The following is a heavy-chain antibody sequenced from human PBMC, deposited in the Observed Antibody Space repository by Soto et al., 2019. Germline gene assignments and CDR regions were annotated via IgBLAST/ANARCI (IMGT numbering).Heavy chain of an antibody. Sequence: GGSLRLSCAASGFTFSSYWMSWVRQAPGKGLEWVANIKQDGSEKYYVDSVKGRFTISRDNAKNSLYLQMNSLRAEDTAVYYCVVSKYCSGGSCYGFQHWGQGTLVTVSS. J-gene: IGHJ1*01. CDR3: VVSKYCSGGSCYGFQH. V-gene: IGHV3-7*01. D-gene: IGHD2-15*01. CDR1: GFTFSSYW. CDR2: IKQDGSEK.